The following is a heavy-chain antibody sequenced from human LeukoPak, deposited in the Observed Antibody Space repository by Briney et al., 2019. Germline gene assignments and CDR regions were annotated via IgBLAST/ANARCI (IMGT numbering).Heavy chain of an antibody. CDR1: GFSFSDHY. D-gene: IGHD1-26*01. CDR3: TRVRLGAATRYFDY. V-gene: IGHV3-72*01. J-gene: IGHJ4*02. Sequence: PGGSLRLSCAASGFSFSDHYMDWVRLAPGKGLEWVGRIRNKANSYGTEYAASVKGRFTISRDDSKDSLYLQMYSLRFEDTALYYCTRVRLGAATRYFDYWGQGTLVTVSS. CDR2: IRNKANSYGT.